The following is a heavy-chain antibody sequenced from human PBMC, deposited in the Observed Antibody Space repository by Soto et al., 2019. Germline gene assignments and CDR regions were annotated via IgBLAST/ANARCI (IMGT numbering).Heavy chain of an antibody. V-gene: IGHV1-69*01. CDR2: IIPFFGTS. D-gene: IGHD1-26*01. CDR1: GGTFSSYP. CDR3: ARVGHITNYGMAV. Sequence: QVQLVQSGAEVKKPGSSVKVSCGASGGTFSSYPINWVRQAPGQGLEWMGGIIPFFGTSTYAQKFQGRVTITADESTSTAYMELRSLRSADTAVYYCARVGHITNYGMAVWGQGTTVTVSS. J-gene: IGHJ6*02.